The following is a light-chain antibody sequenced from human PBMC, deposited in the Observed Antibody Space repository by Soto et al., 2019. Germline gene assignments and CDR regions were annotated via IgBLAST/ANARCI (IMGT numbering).Light chain of an antibody. CDR1: SSDIGGYKF. CDR3: SSYAGSNTVL. CDR2: EVT. J-gene: IGLJ2*01. V-gene: IGLV2-8*01. Sequence: QSVLTQPPSASGSPGQSVTISCTGTSSDIGGYKFVSWYQQHPGKAPKLMIYEVTKRPSGVPDRFSGSKSGNTASLTVSGLQADDEADYYCSSYAGSNTVLFGGGTQLTVL.